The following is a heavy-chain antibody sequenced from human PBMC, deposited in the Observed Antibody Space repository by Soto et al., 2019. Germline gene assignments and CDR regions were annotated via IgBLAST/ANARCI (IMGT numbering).Heavy chain of an antibody. V-gene: IGHV1-2*04. J-gene: IGHJ5*02. Sequence: ASVKVSCKASGYTFTGYYMHWVRQAPGQGLEWMGWINPNSGGTNYAQKFQGWVTMTRDTSISTAYMELSRLRSDDTAVYYCARADTAMVHNWFDPWGKGTLVTVSS. CDR3: ARADTAMVHNWFDP. CDR2: INPNSGGT. D-gene: IGHD5-18*01. CDR1: GYTFTGYY.